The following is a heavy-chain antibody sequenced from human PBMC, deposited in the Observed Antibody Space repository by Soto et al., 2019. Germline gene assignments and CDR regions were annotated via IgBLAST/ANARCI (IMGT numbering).Heavy chain of an antibody. Sequence: GGSLRLSCAASGFTVSSNYMSWVRQAPGKGLEWVSVIYSGGNTNYADSVRGRFTVSRDISKNTLYLQMNGLRDGDTAIYYCARDKALVVPSFVISDYYYYAMDVWGQGTTVTVSS. CDR3: ARDKALVVPSFVISDYYYYAMDV. J-gene: IGHJ6*02. CDR2: IYSGGNT. V-gene: IGHV3-66*01. CDR1: GFTVSSNY. D-gene: IGHD2-2*01.